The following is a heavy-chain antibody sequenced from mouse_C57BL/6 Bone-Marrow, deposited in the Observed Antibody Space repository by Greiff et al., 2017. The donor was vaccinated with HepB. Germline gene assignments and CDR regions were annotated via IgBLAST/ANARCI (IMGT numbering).Heavy chain of an antibody. CDR1: GFTFSSYG. V-gene: IGHV5-6*01. J-gene: IGHJ1*03. CDR2: ISSGGSYT. D-gene: IGHD1-1*01. CDR3: ARHPDYDYGSRRDWYFDV. Sequence: EVMLVESGGDLVKPGGSLKLSCAASGFTFSSYGMSWVRQTPDKRLEWVATISSGGSYTYYPDSVKGRFTISRDNAKNTLYLQMSSLKSEDTAMYYCARHPDYDYGSRRDWYFDVWGTGTTVTVSS.